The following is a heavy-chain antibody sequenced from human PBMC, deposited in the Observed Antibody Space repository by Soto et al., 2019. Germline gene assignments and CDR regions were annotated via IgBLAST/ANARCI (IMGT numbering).Heavy chain of an antibody. CDR1: GGSISSGGYY. Sequence: QVQLQESGPGLVKPSQTLSLTCTVSGGSISSGGYYWNWIRQHPGKGLEWNGYSHYSRYIYYNPYLKRRVTISVVTSKNQFSLRLSSVTAADTAVYYCARDPQYTDTSGYYVSSGNFVYWVQGILVTVSS. D-gene: IGHD3-22*01. CDR3: ARDPQYTDTSGYYVSSGNFVY. CDR2: SHYSRYI. J-gene: IGHJ4*02. V-gene: IGHV4-31*03.